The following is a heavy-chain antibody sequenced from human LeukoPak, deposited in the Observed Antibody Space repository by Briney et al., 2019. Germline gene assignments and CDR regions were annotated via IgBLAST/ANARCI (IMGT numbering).Heavy chain of an antibody. Sequence: GGSLRLSCAASGFTFSSYAMSWVRQAPGKGLEWVSIISSSGDSTYYADSVQGRFTISRDNSKNSLYLQMNSLRAEDTALYYCAKDIRGSTSWYGLDYWGQGTLVTVSS. V-gene: IGHV3-23*01. J-gene: IGHJ4*02. CDR1: GFTFSSYA. CDR3: AKDIRGSTSWYGLDY. D-gene: IGHD6-13*01. CDR2: ISSSGDST.